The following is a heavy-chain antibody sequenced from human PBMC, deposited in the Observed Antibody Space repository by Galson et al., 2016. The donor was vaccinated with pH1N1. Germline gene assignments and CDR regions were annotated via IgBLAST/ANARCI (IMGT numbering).Heavy chain of an antibody. D-gene: IGHD3-10*01. V-gene: IGHV4-61*02. J-gene: IGHJ5*02. CDR2: IYTSGST. CDR3: ARDVDFWELGKWFDP. Sequence: TLSLTCTVSGGSISSGGYYWSWIRQPAGKGLEWIGRIYTSGSTNYNPSLKSRVTISVDTSKNQFSLKLSSVTAADTAVYYCARDVDFWELGKWFDPWGQGTLVTVSS. CDR1: GGSISSGGYY.